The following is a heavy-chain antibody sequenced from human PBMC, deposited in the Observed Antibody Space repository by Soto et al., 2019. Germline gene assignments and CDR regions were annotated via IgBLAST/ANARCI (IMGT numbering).Heavy chain of an antibody. J-gene: IGHJ4*02. Sequence: ASVKVSCKASGYTFTSYGISWVRQAPGQGLEWMGWISAYNGNTNYAQELQGRVTMTTGTSTSTAYMVLRSLRSDDTAVYYCASGPRIVGATDYWGQGTLVTVSS. V-gene: IGHV1-18*04. CDR2: ISAYNGNT. D-gene: IGHD1-26*01. CDR1: GYTFTSYG. CDR3: ASGPRIVGATDY.